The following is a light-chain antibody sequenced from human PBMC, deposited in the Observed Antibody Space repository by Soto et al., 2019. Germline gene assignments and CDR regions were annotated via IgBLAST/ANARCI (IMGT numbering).Light chain of an antibody. CDR1: QGVTTN. CDR3: QQYKNWPFS. V-gene: IGKV3-15*01. Sequence: LAPGERATLSCSLGQGVTTNFAWYQQKSGQSPRLLIYDVSIRATGVPARLGGHWSWTDFTLTSSGLQSEDSAVYFCQQYKNWPFSFGQGTRLEIK. J-gene: IGKJ5*01. CDR2: DVS.